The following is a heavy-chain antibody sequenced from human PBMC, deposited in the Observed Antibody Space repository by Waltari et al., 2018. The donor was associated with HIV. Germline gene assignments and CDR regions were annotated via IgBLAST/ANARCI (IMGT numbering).Heavy chain of an antibody. V-gene: IGHV1-69*01. CDR3: ARGDSGDYVAYGMDV. Sequence: QVPLVQSGAEVKKPGPSVKVSCKASGGTFSAYAISWGRQAPGQGLEWMGGVIPILGSTNYAHKFQGRVTITADESTRTAYMGLRSLRSEDTAVYYCARGDSGDYVAYGMDVWGQGTTVTVSS. CDR1: GGTFSAYA. D-gene: IGHD4-17*01. J-gene: IGHJ6*02. CDR2: VIPILGST.